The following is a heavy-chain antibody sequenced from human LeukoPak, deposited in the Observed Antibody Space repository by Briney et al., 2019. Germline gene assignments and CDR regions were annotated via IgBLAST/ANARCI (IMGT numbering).Heavy chain of an antibody. D-gene: IGHD3-9*01. CDR2: IYYTGTT. CDR3: AIVKAGYFDLYYYYGMDV. CDR1: GGSFRTYY. V-gene: IGHV4-59*01. J-gene: IGHJ6*02. Sequence: SETLSLTCTVSGGSFRTYYWSWIRQPPGKGLKWIGFIYYTGTTNYNPSLKSRVTISVDTSRNQFSLTLSSVTAADTAVYYCAIVKAGYFDLYYYYGMDVWGQGTTVTVSS.